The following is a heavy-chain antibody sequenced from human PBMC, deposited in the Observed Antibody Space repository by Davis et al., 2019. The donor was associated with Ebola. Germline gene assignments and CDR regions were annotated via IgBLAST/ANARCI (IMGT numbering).Heavy chain of an antibody. Sequence: GESLKISCAASGFTFSSYAMHWVRQAPGKGLEWVAFIRYDGSNKYYADSVKGRFTISRDNSKNTLYLQMNSLRAEDTAVYYCAKDLGIVVVIAIRDWGQGTLVTVSS. D-gene: IGHD2-21*01. CDR3: AKDLGIVVVIAIRD. J-gene: IGHJ4*02. CDR2: IRYDGSNK. CDR1: GFTFSSYA. V-gene: IGHV3-30*02.